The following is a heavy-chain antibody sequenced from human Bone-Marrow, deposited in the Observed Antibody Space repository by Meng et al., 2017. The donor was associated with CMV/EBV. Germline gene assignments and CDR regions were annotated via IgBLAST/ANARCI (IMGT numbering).Heavy chain of an antibody. D-gene: IGHD2-2*01. CDR3: ARDRPIVVVPDATNGEDY. J-gene: IGHJ4*02. Sequence: ASVKVSCKASGYPFTGYYMHWVRQAPGQGLEWMGWINPNSGGTNYAQKFQGRVTMTRDTSISTAYMELSRLRSDDTAVYYCARDRPIVVVPDATNGEDYWGQGTLVTVSS. CDR1: GYPFTGYY. CDR2: INPNSGGT. V-gene: IGHV1-2*02.